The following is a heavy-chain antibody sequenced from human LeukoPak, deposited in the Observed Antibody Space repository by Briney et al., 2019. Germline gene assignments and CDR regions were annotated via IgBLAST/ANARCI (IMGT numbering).Heavy chain of an antibody. CDR3: ARGIVVSPAAPYSWFDP. Sequence: GGSLRLSCAASGFTFSSYAMSWVRQAPGKGLEWGSAISGSGGSTYYADSVKGRFTISRDNSKNTLYLQMNSLRAEDTAVYYCARGIVVSPAAPYSWFDPWGQGTLVTVSS. CDR2: ISGSGGST. J-gene: IGHJ5*02. D-gene: IGHD2-2*01. CDR1: GFTFSSYA. V-gene: IGHV3-23*01.